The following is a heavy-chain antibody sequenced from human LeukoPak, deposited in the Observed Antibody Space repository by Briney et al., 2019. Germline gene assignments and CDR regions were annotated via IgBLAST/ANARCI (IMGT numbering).Heavy chain of an antibody. CDR2: ISSSSSYI. Sequence: PGRSLRLSSAASGFTFSSYSMNWVRQAPGKGLEWVSSISSSSSYIYYADSVKGRFTISRDNAKNSLYLQMNSLRAEDTAVYYCARDRRYSSSSYAFDIWGQGTMVTVSS. D-gene: IGHD6-6*01. CDR3: ARDRRYSSSSYAFDI. CDR1: GFTFSSYS. V-gene: IGHV3-21*01. J-gene: IGHJ3*02.